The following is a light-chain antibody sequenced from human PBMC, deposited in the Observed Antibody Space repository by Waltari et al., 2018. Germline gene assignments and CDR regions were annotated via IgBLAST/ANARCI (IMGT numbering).Light chain of an antibody. CDR3: QHYYRAPHT. CDR1: QSVLNSSNNKNS. J-gene: IGKJ2*01. CDR2: WAS. Sequence: DIVMTQSPDSLAVYLGERATITCKSSQSVLNSSNNKNSLAWYQPEPGQSPKLLIYWASTRESRVPDRFSGSGSGTAFTLTISSLQAEDVAIYYCQHYYRAPHTFGQGTKLEIK. V-gene: IGKV4-1*01.